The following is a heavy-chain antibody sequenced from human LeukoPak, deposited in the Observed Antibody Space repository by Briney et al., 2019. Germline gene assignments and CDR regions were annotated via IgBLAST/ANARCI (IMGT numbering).Heavy chain of an antibody. D-gene: IGHD2-2*01. Sequence: GGSLTLSCTTSGFTFSNYWMYWVRQAPGKGLEWVSAISGSGGSAYYADSVKGRFTISRDNSKNTLYLQMNSLRAEDTAVYYCARGPKVPAPTYYFDYWGQGTLVTVSS. CDR3: ARGPKVPAPTYYFDY. CDR2: ISGSGGSA. V-gene: IGHV3-23*01. J-gene: IGHJ4*02. CDR1: GFTFSNYW.